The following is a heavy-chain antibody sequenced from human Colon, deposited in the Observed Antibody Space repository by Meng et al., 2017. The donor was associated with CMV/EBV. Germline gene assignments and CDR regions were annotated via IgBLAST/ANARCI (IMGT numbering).Heavy chain of an antibody. J-gene: IGHJ5*02. CDR1: GFSFSNYI. D-gene: IGHD1-26*01. Sequence: ASGFSFSNYIMNWVRRAPGKGLEWVSSISSSSSYIYYVDSVKGRFTISRDNAKNSLYLQMDSLRVEDTAVYYCAREWSVGAYNWFDPWGQGTLVTVSS. CDR2: ISSSSSYI. CDR3: AREWSVGAYNWFDP. V-gene: IGHV3-21*01.